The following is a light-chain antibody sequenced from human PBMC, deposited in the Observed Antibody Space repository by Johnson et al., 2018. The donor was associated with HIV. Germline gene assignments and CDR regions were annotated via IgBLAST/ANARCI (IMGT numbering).Light chain of an antibody. CDR3: GTWDSSLSAYV. CDR2: ENN. V-gene: IGLV1-51*01. CDR1: SSNIGSNY. J-gene: IGLJ1*01. Sequence: HSVLTQPPSVSAAPGQKVTISCSGSSSNIGSNYVSWYQQLPGTAPKLLIYENNKRPSGIPDRFSGSKSGTSATLGITGLQTGDEADYYCGTWDSSLSAYVFGTGTKGTAL.